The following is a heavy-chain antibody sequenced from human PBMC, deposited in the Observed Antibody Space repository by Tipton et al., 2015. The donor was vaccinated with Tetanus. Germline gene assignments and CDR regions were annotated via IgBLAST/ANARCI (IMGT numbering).Heavy chain of an antibody. V-gene: IGHV3-21*01. CDR2: ISSSSSYI. Sequence: GSLRLSCAASGFTFSSYSMNWVRQAPGKGLEWVSSISSSSSYIYYADSVKGRFTISRDNAKNSLYLQMNSLRAEDTAVYYCARSDGGATPSFYMDVWGKGTTVTVS. D-gene: IGHD1-26*01. J-gene: IGHJ6*03. CDR1: GFTFSSYS. CDR3: ARSDGGATPSFYMDV.